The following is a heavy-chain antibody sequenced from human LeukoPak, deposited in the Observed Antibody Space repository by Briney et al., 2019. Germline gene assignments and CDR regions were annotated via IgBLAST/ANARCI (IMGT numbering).Heavy chain of an antibody. V-gene: IGHV3-7*03. Sequence: PGGSLRLSCAASGFTFSKFWMSWVRQAPGKGLEWVANIKEDGSEKYYVDSVKGRFTISRDNGKNSLYLQMNSLRAEDTGVYYCARGAGIGAYWGQGTLVTVSS. D-gene: IGHD3-10*01. CDR3: ARGAGIGAY. J-gene: IGHJ4*02. CDR2: IKEDGSEK. CDR1: GFTFSKFW.